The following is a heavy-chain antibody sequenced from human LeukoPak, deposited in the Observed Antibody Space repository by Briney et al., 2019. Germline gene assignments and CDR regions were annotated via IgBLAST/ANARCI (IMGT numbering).Heavy chain of an antibody. J-gene: IGHJ5*02. CDR2: ISGSGDTT. CDR3: AKDRSPTA. D-gene: IGHD4-17*01. V-gene: IGHV3-23*01. CDR1: GFTFSSYA. Sequence: GGSLRLSCAASGFTFSSYAMNWVRQAPGKGLEWVSAISGSGDTTYYADATKGRFTISRDNSKNTLYLQMNSLRAEDTAVSYCAKDRSPTAWGQGTLVTVSS.